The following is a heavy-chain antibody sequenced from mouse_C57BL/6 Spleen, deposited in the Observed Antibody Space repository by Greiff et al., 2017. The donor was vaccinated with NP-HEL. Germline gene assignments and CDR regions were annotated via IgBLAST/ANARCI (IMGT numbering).Heavy chain of an antibody. CDR1: GYTFTSYW. CDR3: ARRCDYDGYAMDY. J-gene: IGHJ4*01. D-gene: IGHD2-4*01. V-gene: IGHV1-52*01. Sequence: QVQLQQPGAELVRPGSSVKLSCKASGYTFTSYWMHWVKQRPIQGLEWIGNIDPSDSETHYNQKFKDKATLTVDKSSSTAYMQLSSLTSEDSAVYYCARRCDYDGYAMDYWGQGTSVTVSS. CDR2: IDPSDSET.